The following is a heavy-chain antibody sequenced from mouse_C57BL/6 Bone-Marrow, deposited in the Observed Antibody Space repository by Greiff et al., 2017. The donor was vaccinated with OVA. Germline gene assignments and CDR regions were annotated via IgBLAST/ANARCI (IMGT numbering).Heavy chain of an antibody. CDR3: ARLLRFNWYFDV. CDR1: GYTFTSYW. D-gene: IGHD1-1*01. V-gene: IGHV1-53*01. CDR2: INPSNGGP. J-gene: IGHJ1*03. Sequence: QVQLQQPGTELVKPGASVKLSCKASGYTFTSYWMHWVKQRPGHGLEWIGNINPSNGGPNYNEKFKSKATLTVDKSSSTAYMQLSSLTSEDSAVYYCARLLRFNWYFDVGGTGTTVTVSS.